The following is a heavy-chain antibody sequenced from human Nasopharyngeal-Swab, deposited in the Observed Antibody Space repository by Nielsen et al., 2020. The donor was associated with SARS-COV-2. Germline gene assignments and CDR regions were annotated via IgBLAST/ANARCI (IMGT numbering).Heavy chain of an antibody. CDR2: ISHTGSP. J-gene: IGHJ6*03. CDR1: GGSFSGHY. Sequence: SETLSLTCAVYGGSFSGHYWTWIRQPPGKGLEWIGEISHTGSPNYNPSLRGRVAISVDTSNNQVSLKLTSVTDADTAVYYCARGGWLRRDYYYSYYYMDVWGKGTTVTVSS. V-gene: IGHV4-34*01. D-gene: IGHD5-24*01. CDR3: ARGGWLRRDYYYSYYYMDV.